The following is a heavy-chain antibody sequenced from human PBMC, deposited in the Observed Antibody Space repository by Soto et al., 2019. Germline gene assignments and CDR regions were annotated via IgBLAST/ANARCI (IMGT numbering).Heavy chain of an antibody. D-gene: IGHD3-10*01. Sequence: SYHVCCILLEPKKGLEWIGSIYYSGSTYYNPSLKSRVTISVDTSKNQFSLKLSSVTAADTAVYYCARDYYGLGSHYLYYSHFRMAVCGQATIVT. CDR3: ARDYYGLGSHYLYYSHFRMAV. CDR2: IYYSGST. V-gene: IGHV4-39*02. CDR1: SYH. J-gene: IGHJ6*02.